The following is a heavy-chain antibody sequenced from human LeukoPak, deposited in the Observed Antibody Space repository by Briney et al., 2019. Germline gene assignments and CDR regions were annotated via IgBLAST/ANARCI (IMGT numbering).Heavy chain of an antibody. J-gene: IGHJ4*02. CDR3: AKDQCTRTSCDGYPGY. CDR1: RFTFTNYA. Sequence: GGSLRLSCAASRFTFTNYAMHWVRQAPGKGLEWVSGILGSGGSTYYADSVKGRFTISRDNSKNTVYLQMNSLRPEDTAVYYCAKDQCTRTSCDGYPGYWGQGSLVTVSS. V-gene: IGHV3-23*01. CDR2: ILGSGGST. D-gene: IGHD2-2*01.